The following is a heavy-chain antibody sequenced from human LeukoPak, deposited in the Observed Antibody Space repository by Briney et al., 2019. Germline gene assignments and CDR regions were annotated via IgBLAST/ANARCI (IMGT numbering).Heavy chain of an antibody. V-gene: IGHV4-39*07. CDR3: ARGGYYGSGNDFRFDP. CDR2: IYYSGST. D-gene: IGHD3-10*01. CDR1: GGSISSSSYY. J-gene: IGHJ5*02. Sequence: SETLSLTCTVSGGSISSSSYYWGWIRQPPGKGLEWIGNIYYSGSTYYNPSLKSRVTISVDTSKSQFSLKLSSVTAADTAIYYCARGGYYGSGNDFRFDPWGQGTLVTVSS.